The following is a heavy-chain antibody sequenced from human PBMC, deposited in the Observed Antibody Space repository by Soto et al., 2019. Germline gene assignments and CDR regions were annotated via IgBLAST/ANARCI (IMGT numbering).Heavy chain of an antibody. D-gene: IGHD1-26*01. Sequence: SETLSLTCTVSGGSISSGGYYWSWIRQHPGRGLEWIGYIYYSGSTYYNPPLKSRVTISVDTSKDQFSLKLSSVTAADTAVYYCARGRWDIVGATTLDYWGQGTLVTVSS. CDR1: GGSISSGGYY. CDR2: IYYSGST. J-gene: IGHJ4*02. V-gene: IGHV4-31*03. CDR3: ARGRWDIVGATTLDY.